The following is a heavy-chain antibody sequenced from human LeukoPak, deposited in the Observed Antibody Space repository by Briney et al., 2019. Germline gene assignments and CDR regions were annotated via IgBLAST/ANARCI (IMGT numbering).Heavy chain of an antibody. J-gene: IGHJ1*01. V-gene: IGHV3-7*01. D-gene: IGHD2-2*01. CDR1: GFTFSSYA. CDR3: SAILYH. Sequence: GGSLRLSCAASGFTFSSYAMSWVRQAPGKGLEWVANINQDGGETYYVDSVKGRFTISRDNAKQSVSLQMNSLRAEDTAIYFCSAILYHWGQGTLVTVSS. CDR2: INQDGGET.